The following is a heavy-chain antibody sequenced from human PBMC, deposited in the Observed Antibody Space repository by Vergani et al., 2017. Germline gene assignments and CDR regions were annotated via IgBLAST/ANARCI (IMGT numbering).Heavy chain of an antibody. D-gene: IGHD1-14*01. V-gene: IGHV4-34*01. Sequence: QVQLQQWGAGLLKPSETLSLTCAVYGGSFSGYYWSWIRQPPGKGLEWIGEINHSGSTNYNPSLKSRVTISVDTSKNQFSLKLSSVTAADTAVYYCARGLRYYHGMDVGGQGTTVTVAS. CDR3: ARGLRYYHGMDV. CDR2: INHSGST. CDR1: GGSFSGYY. J-gene: IGHJ6*02.